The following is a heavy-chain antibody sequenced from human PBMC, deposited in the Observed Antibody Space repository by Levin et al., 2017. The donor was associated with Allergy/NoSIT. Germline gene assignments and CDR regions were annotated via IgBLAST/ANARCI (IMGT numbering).Heavy chain of an antibody. V-gene: IGHV4-39*01. CDR1: GGSISSSSYY. CDR3: ATRSEWELRSFDY. CDR2: IYYSGST. J-gene: IGHJ4*02. D-gene: IGHD1-26*01. Sequence: SQTLSLTCTVSGGSISSSSYYWGWIRQPPGKGLEWIGSIYYSGSTYYNPSLKSRVTISVDTSKNQFSLKLSSVTAADTAVYYCATRSEWELRSFDYWGQGTLVTVSS.